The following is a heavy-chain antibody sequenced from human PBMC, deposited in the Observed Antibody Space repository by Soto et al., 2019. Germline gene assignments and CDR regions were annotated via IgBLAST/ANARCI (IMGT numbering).Heavy chain of an antibody. CDR3: AKGPAWGLFGDYDPLNPYYFDY. CDR1: GGSISSGGYY. V-gene: IGHV4-31*03. Sequence: SETLSLTCTVSGGSISSGGYYWSWIRQHPGKGLEWIGYIYYSGSTYYNPSLKSRVTISVDTSKNQFSLKLSSVTAEDMAVYYCAKGPAWGLFGDYDPLNPYYFDYWGQGTLVTVSS. J-gene: IGHJ4*02. CDR2: IYYSGST. D-gene: IGHD4-17*01.